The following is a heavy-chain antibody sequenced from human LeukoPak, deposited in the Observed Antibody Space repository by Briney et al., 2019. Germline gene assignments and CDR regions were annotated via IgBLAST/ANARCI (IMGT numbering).Heavy chain of an antibody. V-gene: IGHV5-51*01. CDR2: IYPGDSDT. D-gene: IGHD3-22*01. CDR1: GYSFTSYW. Sequence: LGESLKISCKGSGYSFTSYWIGWVRQMPGKGLEWMGIIYPGDSDTRYSPSFQGQVTISADKSISTAYLQWSSLKASDTAMYYCARQGWGYYDSSGYYYGWFDPWGQGTLVTVSS. CDR3: ARQGWGYYDSSGYYYGWFDP. J-gene: IGHJ5*02.